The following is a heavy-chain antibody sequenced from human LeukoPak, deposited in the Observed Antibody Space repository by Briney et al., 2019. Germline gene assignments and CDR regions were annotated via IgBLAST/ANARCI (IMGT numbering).Heavy chain of an antibody. D-gene: IGHD3-9*01. CDR3: ARGLSFRASRYYYYMDV. CDR2: INHSGST. V-gene: IGHV4-34*01. CDR1: GGSFSGYY. Sequence: PSETLSLTCAVYGGSFSGYYWSWIRQPPGKGLEWIGEINHSGSTNYNPSLKSRVTISVDTSKNQFSLKLSSVTAADTAVYYCARGLSFRASRYYYYMDVWGKGTTVTVSS. J-gene: IGHJ6*03.